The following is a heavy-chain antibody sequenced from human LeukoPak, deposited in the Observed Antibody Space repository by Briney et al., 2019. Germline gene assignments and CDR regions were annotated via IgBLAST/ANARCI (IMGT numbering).Heavy chain of an antibody. CDR3: ARHTNTWYLDS. D-gene: IGHD2-2*01. CDR2: MYNRGST. CDR1: GDSISNYY. V-gene: IGHV4-59*08. Sequence: PSETLSLTCTVSGDSISNYYWSWIRQSPGKELEWIGYMYNRGSTIYNPSLKSRVTISVDTSKNQFSLKLSSVTAADTAAYYCARHTNTWYLDSWGQGTLVTVSS. J-gene: IGHJ4*02.